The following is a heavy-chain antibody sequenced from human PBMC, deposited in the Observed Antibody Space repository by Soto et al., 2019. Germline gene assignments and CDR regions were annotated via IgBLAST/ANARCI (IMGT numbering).Heavy chain of an antibody. CDR2: ITYDGSNT. Sequence: PGGSLRLSCAASGFSFSSYGMHWVRQAPGKGLEWVAVITYDGSNTYYADSVKGRFTISRDNFKKTLYLQMNSLRTEDTAVYYCAKGYSNLDYWGQGTLVTVSS. CDR1: GFSFSSYG. V-gene: IGHV3-30*18. CDR3: AKGYSNLDY. D-gene: IGHD4-4*01. J-gene: IGHJ4*02.